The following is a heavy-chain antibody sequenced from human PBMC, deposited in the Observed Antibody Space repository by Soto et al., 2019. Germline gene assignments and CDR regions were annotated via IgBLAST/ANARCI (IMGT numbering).Heavy chain of an antibody. CDR2: VYHTGST. J-gene: IGHJ6*02. CDR3: ARHRRTGDGLDV. D-gene: IGHD1-1*01. V-gene: IGHV4-39*01. Sequence: SDTLALSCSVSGGFINSSSYYWGWIRQPPGKGLEWTGSVYHTGSTYHNPSLKSRVTISVDAAKNQFSVRLRSVTAADPAVYYCARHRRTGDGLDVWGQGTTVTVSS. CDR1: GGFINSSSYY.